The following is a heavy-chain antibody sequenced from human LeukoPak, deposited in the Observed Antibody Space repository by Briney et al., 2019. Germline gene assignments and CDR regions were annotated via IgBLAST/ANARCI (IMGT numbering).Heavy chain of an antibody. D-gene: IGHD5-12*01. Sequence: GGSLRLSCAASGFTFSSYEMNWVRQAPGKGLEWVSYISSSGSTIYYADSVKGRFTISRDNAKNSMYLQMNSLRAEDTAVYYCAKIGYSGYDFDYWGQGTLVTVSS. CDR3: AKIGYSGYDFDY. J-gene: IGHJ4*02. CDR2: ISSSGSTI. CDR1: GFTFSSYE. V-gene: IGHV3-48*03.